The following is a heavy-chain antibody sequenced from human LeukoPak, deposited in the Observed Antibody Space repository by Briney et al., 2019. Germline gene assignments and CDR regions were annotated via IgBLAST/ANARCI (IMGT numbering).Heavy chain of an antibody. CDR3: ARVGSGYYEXFXX. V-gene: IGHV4-59*01. J-gene: IGHJ1*01. CDR2: IYYSGNT. Sequence: SETLSLTCTVSGGSISSYYWSWIRQPPGKGLEWIGYIYYSGNTNYNPSLKSRVTISVDTSKNQFSLQLSSVTAADTAVYYCARVGSGYYEXFXXWGXXXLVT. CDR1: GGSISSYY. D-gene: IGHD3-22*01.